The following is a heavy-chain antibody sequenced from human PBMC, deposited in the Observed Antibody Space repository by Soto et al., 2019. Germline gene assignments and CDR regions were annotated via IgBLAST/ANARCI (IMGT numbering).Heavy chain of an antibody. J-gene: IGHJ2*01. CDR2: ISSSSSYI. Sequence: EVQLVESGGGLVKPGGSLRLSCAASGFTFSSYSMNWVRQAPGKGLEWVSSISSSSSYIYYADSVKGRFTISRDNAKNSLYLQMNGLRAEDTAVYYCAREARSAVTLDLWGRGTLVTVSS. D-gene: IGHD4-17*01. V-gene: IGHV3-21*01. CDR3: AREARSAVTLDL. CDR1: GFTFSSYS.